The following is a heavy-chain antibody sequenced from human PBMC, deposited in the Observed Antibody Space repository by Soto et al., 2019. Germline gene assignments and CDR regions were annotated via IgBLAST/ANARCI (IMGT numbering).Heavy chain of an antibody. CDR3: VRGRLGYCSSTSCYVRQQRYYFDY. CDR2: INHSGST. D-gene: IGHD2-2*01. J-gene: IGHJ4*02. V-gene: IGHV4-34*01. Sequence: SETLSLTCAVYGGSFSGYYWSWIRQPPGKGLEWIGEINHSGSTNYNPSLKSRVTISVDTSKNQFSLKRSSVTAADTAVYYCVRGRLGYCSSTSCYVRQQRYYFDYWGQGTLVTVSS. CDR1: GGSFSGYY.